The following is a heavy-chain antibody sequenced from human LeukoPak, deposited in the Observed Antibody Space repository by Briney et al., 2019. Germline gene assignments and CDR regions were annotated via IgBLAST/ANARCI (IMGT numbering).Heavy chain of an antibody. V-gene: IGHV3-15*01. J-gene: IGHJ4*02. CDR1: GFTFSNAW. CDR2: IQSKADGGTT. Sequence: GGSLRLSCAASGFTFSNAWMSWVRQAPGKGLEWVGRIQSKADGGTTDYAAPVKGRFTISRDDSKNTLYLQMNSLKTEDTAVYYCTAHPGIYSGSYWLIDYWGQGTLVTVSS. D-gene: IGHD1-26*01. CDR3: TAHPGIYSGSYWLIDY.